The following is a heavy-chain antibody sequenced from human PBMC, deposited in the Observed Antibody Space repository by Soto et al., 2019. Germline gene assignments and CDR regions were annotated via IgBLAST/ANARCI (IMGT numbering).Heavy chain of an antibody. CDR2: ISSSSSNI. V-gene: IGHV3-48*01. CDR1: GFTFSRYS. J-gene: IGHJ4*02. CDR3: ARVQPGTYGLDS. Sequence: EVQLVDSGGGLVQPGGSLRLSCADSGFTFSRYSMSWVRQAPGKGLEWVSYISSSSSNIYYADSVKGRFTISRDNAKNSLYLQMNSLRAEDTAVYYCARVQPGTYGLDSWGQGTLVTVSS. D-gene: IGHD3-10*01.